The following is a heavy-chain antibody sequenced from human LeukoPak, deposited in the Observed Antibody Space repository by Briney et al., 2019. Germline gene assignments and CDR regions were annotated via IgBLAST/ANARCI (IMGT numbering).Heavy chain of an antibody. Sequence: GGSLRLSCAASGFTFSSYWMSWVRQAPGKGLEWVANIKQDGSEKYYVDSVKGRFTISRDNDKNSLYLQMNSLRAEDTAVYYCAREDGYCSSTSCSPLYYYYGMDVWGQGTTVTVSS. CDR1: GFTFSSYW. V-gene: IGHV3-7*01. J-gene: IGHJ6*02. CDR2: IKQDGSEK. D-gene: IGHD2-2*01. CDR3: AREDGYCSSTSCSPLYYYYGMDV.